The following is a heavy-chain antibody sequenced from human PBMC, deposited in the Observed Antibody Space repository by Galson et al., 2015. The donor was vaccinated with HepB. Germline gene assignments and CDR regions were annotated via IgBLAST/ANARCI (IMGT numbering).Heavy chain of an antibody. CDR1: GGTFSSYT. CDR3: ARRDDSSGLWGAIFDP. Sequence: SVKVSCKASGGTFSSYTISWVRQAPGQGLEWMGRIIPILGIANYAQKFQGRVTITADKSTSTAYMELSSLRSEDTAVYYCARRDDSSGLWGAIFDPWGQGTLVTVSS. D-gene: IGHD3-22*01. J-gene: IGHJ5*02. CDR2: IIPILGIA. V-gene: IGHV1-69*02.